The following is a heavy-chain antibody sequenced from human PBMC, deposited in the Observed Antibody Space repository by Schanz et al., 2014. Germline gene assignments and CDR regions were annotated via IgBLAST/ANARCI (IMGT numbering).Heavy chain of an antibody. J-gene: IGHJ4*02. D-gene: IGHD6-19*01. V-gene: IGHV3-7*01. Sequence: EVQLVESGGGLVQPGGSLRLSCAASGFTFGNFFMSWVRQAPGKGLEWVANIKQDGIEKYYVDSVKGRFTISRDNAKNSLYLQINSLRDEDTAVYYCARDHASAWYTVDYWGQGTLVTVSS. CDR1: GFTFGNFF. CDR3: ARDHASAWYTVDY. CDR2: IKQDGIEK.